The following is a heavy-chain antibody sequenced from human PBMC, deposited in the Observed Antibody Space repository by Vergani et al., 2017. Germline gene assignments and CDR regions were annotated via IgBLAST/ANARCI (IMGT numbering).Heavy chain of an antibody. Sequence: QVQLVQSGAEVTKPGASVKVSCKASGHTFTGYYMHWVRQAPGQGLEWMGWINPNSGGTNYAQKFQGRVTRTRDTSISTAYMELRRLRADDTAVYYCASVPAAPEAAFDIWGQGTMVTVSS. V-gene: IGHV1-2*02. CDR2: INPNSGGT. J-gene: IGHJ3*02. CDR1: GHTFTGYY. CDR3: ASVPAAPEAAFDI. D-gene: IGHD2-2*01.